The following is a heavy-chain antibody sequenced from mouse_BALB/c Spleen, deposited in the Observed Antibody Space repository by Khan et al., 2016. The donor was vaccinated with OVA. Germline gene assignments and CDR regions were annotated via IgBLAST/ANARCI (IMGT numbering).Heavy chain of an antibody. J-gene: IGHJ4*01. CDR1: GYTFTSYW. V-gene: IGHV1S41*01. Sequence: DLVKPGASVKLSCKASGYTFTSYWINWIKQRPGQGLEWIGRIGPGSGSTSFNKMFKGKAILPVDTSSSTAYIQLTSLSSEDSAVYFSARSNYYGSGLYAMDYWGQGTSVTVSS. CDR2: IGPGSGST. D-gene: IGHD1-1*01. CDR3: ARSNYYGSGLYAMDY.